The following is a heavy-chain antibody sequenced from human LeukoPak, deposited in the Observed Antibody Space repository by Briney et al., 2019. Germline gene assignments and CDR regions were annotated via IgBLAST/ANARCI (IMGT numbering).Heavy chain of an antibody. J-gene: IGHJ4*02. V-gene: IGHV3-30*04. D-gene: IGHD6-6*01. CDR2: ISYDGSNK. Sequence: GGSLRLSCVASGFTFSSYAMHWVRQAPGKGLEWVAVISYDGSNKYYADSVKGRFTISRDNSKNTLYLQMNSLRAEDTAVYYCARDSSSSGQFDYWGQGTLVTVSS. CDR1: GFTFSSYA. CDR3: ARDSSSSGQFDY.